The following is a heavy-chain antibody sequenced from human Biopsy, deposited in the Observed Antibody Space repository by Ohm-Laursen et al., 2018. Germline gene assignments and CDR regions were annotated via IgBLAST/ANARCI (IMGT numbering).Heavy chain of an antibody. CDR2: NIPILGTG. J-gene: IGHJ1*01. CDR3: ATKLTGYFHH. V-gene: IGHV1-69*06. CDR1: GGTFSNYG. D-gene: IGHD3-9*01. Sequence: SVKVSCKAPGGTFSNYGVNWVRQAPGQGLEWLGGNIPILGTGNYAQKFQDRVTVAADTSTSTATMELRSLRSDDTAVYHCATKLTGYFHHWGQGTLVIVST.